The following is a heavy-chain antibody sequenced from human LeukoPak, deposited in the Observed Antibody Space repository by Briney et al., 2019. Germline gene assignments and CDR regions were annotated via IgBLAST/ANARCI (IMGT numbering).Heavy chain of an antibody. CDR1: GYTLTELS. CDR2: FDPEDGET. D-gene: IGHD2-21*01. V-gene: IGHV1-24*01. Sequence: ASVKVSCKVSGYTLTELSMHWVRQAPGKGLEWMGGFDPEDGETIYAQKFQGRVTMTEDTSTDTAYMELSSLRSEDTAVYYFATEAPSMSHYYYYGMDVWGQGTTVTVSS. CDR3: ATEAPSMSHYYYYGMDV. J-gene: IGHJ6*02.